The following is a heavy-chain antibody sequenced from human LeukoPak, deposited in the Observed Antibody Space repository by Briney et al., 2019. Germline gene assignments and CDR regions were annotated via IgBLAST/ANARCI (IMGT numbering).Heavy chain of an antibody. D-gene: IGHD7-27*01. CDR2: MSPNSGDT. Sequence: ASVKVSCKTSGYTFTNLDINWLRQAPGQGLEWMGWMSPNSGDTGYAQKFQGRVSMTRDIFKSTAYMELSSLRSEDTAIYYCASNPPNTGDFYYWGLGTLVAVSS. CDR1: GYTFTNLD. CDR3: ASNPPNTGDFYY. V-gene: IGHV1-8*01. J-gene: IGHJ4*02.